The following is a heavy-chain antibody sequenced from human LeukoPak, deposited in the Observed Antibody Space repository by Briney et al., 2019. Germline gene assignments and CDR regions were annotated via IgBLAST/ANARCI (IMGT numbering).Heavy chain of an antibody. D-gene: IGHD5-18*01. CDR3: AKTYRARGYTYGYFDY. CDR1: GVSVSSSDYY. V-gene: IGHV4-39*01. CDR2: IYYNGNT. J-gene: IGHJ4*02. Sequence: SETLSLTCTVSGVSVSSSDYYWGRIRQPPGRGLEWIGRIYYNGNTYYNPSVKSRVTISVDTSKNQFSLKLSSVTAADTAVYYCAKTYRARGYTYGYFDYWGQGTLVTVSS.